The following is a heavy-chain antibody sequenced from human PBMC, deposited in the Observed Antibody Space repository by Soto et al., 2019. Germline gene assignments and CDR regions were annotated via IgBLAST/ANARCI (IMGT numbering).Heavy chain of an antibody. CDR1: GFTFSSYG. D-gene: IGHD2-2*01. CDR3: AKGDCSSTSCHPDYYYYYYMDV. Sequence: GGSLRLSCAASGFTFSSYGMHWVRQAPGMGLEWVTVISYDGSNKYYGDSVKGRFTISRDNSKNTLYLQMNSLTAEDTAVYYCAKGDCSSTSCHPDYYYYYYMDVWGKGTTVTVSS. V-gene: IGHV3-30*18. CDR2: ISYDGSNK. J-gene: IGHJ6*03.